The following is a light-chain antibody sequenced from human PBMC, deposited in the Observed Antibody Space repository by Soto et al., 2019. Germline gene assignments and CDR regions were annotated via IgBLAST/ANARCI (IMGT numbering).Light chain of an antibody. CDR2: LGS. V-gene: IGKV2-28*01. CDR3: MQALQTPIP. J-gene: IGKJ5*01. CDR1: RSLLHSNGYNY. Sequence: EIVMTQSPLSLPVTPGAPASISCRSSRSLLHSNGYNYLDWYLQKPGQSPHLLIYLGSNRASGVPDRFSGSGSGTDFTLKISRVEAEDVGVYYCMQALQTPIPFGQGTRLEI.